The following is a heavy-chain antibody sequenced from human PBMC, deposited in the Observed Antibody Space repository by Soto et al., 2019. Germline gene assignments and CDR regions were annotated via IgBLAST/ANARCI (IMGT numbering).Heavy chain of an antibody. V-gene: IGHV1-3*01. CDR3: VRSHVSATGIEWFDP. Sequence: ASVKVSCKASGYTFTSYGIHWVRQAPGQRLEWMGWINAANGDTKYSPKFQGRVTITRDTSASTAYMELSSLRSEDTAVYYCVRSHVSATGIEWFDPWGQGPLVTVYS. J-gene: IGHJ5*02. D-gene: IGHD6-13*01. CDR2: INAANGDT. CDR1: GYTFTSYG.